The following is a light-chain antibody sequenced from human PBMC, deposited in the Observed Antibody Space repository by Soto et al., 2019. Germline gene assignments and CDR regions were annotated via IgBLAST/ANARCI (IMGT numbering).Light chain of an antibody. J-gene: IGLJ2*01. CDR1: SSDVGAYNY. Sequence: QSALTQPPSASGSPGQSVTISCTGTSSDVGAYNYVSWYQQHPGKAPKLMIYDVSKRPSGVPYRFSGSKSGNAASLTVSGLQGEDEADYYCGGWDDSLSGPVFGGGTKLTVL. CDR2: DVS. CDR3: GGWDDSLSGPV. V-gene: IGLV2-8*01.